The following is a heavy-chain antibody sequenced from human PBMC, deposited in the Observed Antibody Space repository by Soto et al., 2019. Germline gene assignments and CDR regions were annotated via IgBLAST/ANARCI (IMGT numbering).Heavy chain of an antibody. J-gene: IGHJ4*02. V-gene: IGHV3-13*01. CDR1: GFTFSSYD. D-gene: IGHD3-22*01. CDR3: ARGTPLDSSGEVDY. Sequence: GGSLRLSCAASGFTFSSYDMHWVRQATGKGLEWVSAIGTAGDTYYPGSVKGRFTISRENAKNSLYLQMNSLRAGDTAVYYCARGTPLDSSGEVDYWGQGTLVNVSS. CDR2: IGTAGDT.